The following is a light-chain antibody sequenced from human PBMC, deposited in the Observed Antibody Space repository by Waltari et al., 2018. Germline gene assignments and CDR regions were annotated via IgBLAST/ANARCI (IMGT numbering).Light chain of an antibody. CDR3: MQGIHRPWT. J-gene: IGKJ1*01. V-gene: IGKV2-30*01. CDR2: KVS. Sequence: DVVMTQSPLSLSVTLGQPASISCWSSQSLVSSDGNTYFNWFHQRPGQSPRRLFYKVSNRDSGVPDRFSGSGSGTDFTLTISRVEAEDVGVYYCMQGIHRPWTFGQGTKVEIK. CDR1: QSLVSSDGNTY.